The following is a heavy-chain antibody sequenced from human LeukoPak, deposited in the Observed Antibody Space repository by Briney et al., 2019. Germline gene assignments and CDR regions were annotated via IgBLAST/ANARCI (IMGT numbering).Heavy chain of an antibody. J-gene: IGHJ4*02. CDR3: GIVPTSGVATSFDD. V-gene: IGHV4-30-2*01. CDR2: IYRSGST. D-gene: IGHD5-12*01. Sequence: SETLSLTCAVSAGSIVSGGYSCSWIRQPPGQGLEWIGYIYRSGSTYYNPSLKSRVTISVDRSKNQFSLKLPSVTAADTAVYHCGIVPTSGVATSFDDWGQGTLVTVSS. CDR1: AGSIVSGGYS.